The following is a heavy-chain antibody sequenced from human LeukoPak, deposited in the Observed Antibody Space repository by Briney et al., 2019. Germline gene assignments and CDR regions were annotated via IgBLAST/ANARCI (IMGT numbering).Heavy chain of an antibody. CDR2: IYSSGST. J-gene: IGHJ4*02. D-gene: IGHD2-15*01. V-gene: IGHV4-4*07. CDR3: ARARGRLLLVDY. Sequence: PSETLSLTCTVSSGSITSYYWTWIRQPAGKRLEWIGRIYSSGSTDYNPSLKSRVTMSVDTSKNQFSLNLSSVTAADSAVYYCARARGRLLLVDYWGQGTLVTVSS. CDR1: SGSITSYY.